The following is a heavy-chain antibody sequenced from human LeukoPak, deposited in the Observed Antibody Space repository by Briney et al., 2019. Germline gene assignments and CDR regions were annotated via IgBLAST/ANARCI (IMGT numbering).Heavy chain of an antibody. V-gene: IGHV4-31*03. Sequence: SETLSLTCTVSGGSISSGGYYWSWIRQHPGKGLEWIEYIYYSGSTYYNPSLKSRVTISVDTSKNQFSLKLSSVTAADTAVYYCARVNYYDSSGYFDYWGQGTLVTVSS. CDR2: IYYSGST. D-gene: IGHD3-22*01. CDR3: ARVNYYDSSGYFDY. J-gene: IGHJ4*02. CDR1: GGSISSGGYY.